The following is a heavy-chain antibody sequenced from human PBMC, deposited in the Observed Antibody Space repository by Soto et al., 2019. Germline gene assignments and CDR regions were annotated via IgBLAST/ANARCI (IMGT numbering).Heavy chain of an antibody. CDR2: VYYSGTS. Sequence: PSETLSLTCTVSGDSFSSADYYWSWIRQHPEKGLQYIGYVYYSGTSYYNPSLRGRLTMSLDMSKNQFSLKLSSVTAADTAVYYCARDRSGYLDYWGQGTLVTVSS. V-gene: IGHV4-31*03. J-gene: IGHJ4*02. CDR1: GDSFSSADYY. D-gene: IGHD2-15*01. CDR3: ARDRSGYLDY.